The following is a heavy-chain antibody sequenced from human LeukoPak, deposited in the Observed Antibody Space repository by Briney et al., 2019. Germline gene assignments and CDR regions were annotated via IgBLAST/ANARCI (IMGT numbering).Heavy chain of an antibody. Sequence: SQTLSLTCTVSGASISSGGYYWSWIRQPPGKGLEWIGYIYYSGSTNYNPSLKSRVTISVDTSKNQFSLKLSSVTAADTAVYYCARASRGYNWWYFDYWGQGTLVTVSS. D-gene: IGHD5-24*01. CDR1: GASISSGGYY. CDR2: IYYSGST. V-gene: IGHV4-61*08. J-gene: IGHJ4*02. CDR3: ARASRGYNWWYFDY.